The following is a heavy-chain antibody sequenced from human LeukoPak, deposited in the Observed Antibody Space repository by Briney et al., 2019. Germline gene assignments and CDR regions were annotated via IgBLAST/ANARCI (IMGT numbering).Heavy chain of an antibody. D-gene: IGHD2-21*02. V-gene: IGHV3-9*01. CDR2: ISWNSGSI. J-gene: IGHJ1*01. CDR3: AKGCGGDYDCFQH. Sequence: GRSLRLSCAASGFTFDDYAMHWVRQAPGKGLEWVSGISWNSGSIGYADSVKGRFTISRDNAKNSLYLQMNSLRAEDTALYYCAKGCGGDYDCFQHWGQGTLVTVSS. CDR1: GFTFDDYA.